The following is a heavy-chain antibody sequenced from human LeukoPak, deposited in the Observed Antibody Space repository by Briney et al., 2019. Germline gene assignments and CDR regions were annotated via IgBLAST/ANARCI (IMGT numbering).Heavy chain of an antibody. CDR2: IYYSGST. J-gene: IGHJ4*02. CDR3: ARHVRREAVAGLIDY. V-gene: IGHV4-59*08. Sequence: SETLSLTCTVSGGSISSYYWSWIRQPPGKGLEWIGYIYYSGSTSYNPSLKSRVTISVDTSKNQFSLKLSSVTAADTAVYYCARHVRREAVAGLIDYWGQGTLVTVSS. CDR1: GGSISSYY. D-gene: IGHD6-19*01.